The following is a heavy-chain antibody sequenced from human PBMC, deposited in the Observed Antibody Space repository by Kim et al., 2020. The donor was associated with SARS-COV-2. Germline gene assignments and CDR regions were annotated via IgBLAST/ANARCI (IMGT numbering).Heavy chain of an antibody. V-gene: IGHV4-39*01. J-gene: IGHJ5*02. D-gene: IGHD3-10*01. CDR1: GGSISSSSYY. Sequence: SQTLSLTCTVSGGSISSSSYYWGWIRQPPGKGLEWIGSIYYSGSTYYNPSLKSRVTISVDTSKNQFSLKLSSVTAADTAVYYCARHTILWFGELWYWFDPWGQGTLVTVSS. CDR2: IYYSGST. CDR3: ARHTILWFGELWYWFDP.